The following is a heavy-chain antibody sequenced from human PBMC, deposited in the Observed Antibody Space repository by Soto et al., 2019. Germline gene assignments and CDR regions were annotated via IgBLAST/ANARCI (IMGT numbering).Heavy chain of an antibody. D-gene: IGHD3-3*01. Sequence: PSETLSLTCAVYGGSFSGYYWSWIRQTPGKGLEWIGEINHSGSTNYNPSLKSRVTISVDTSKNQFSLKLSSVTAADTAVYYCARRGLVDDYDFWSGYYYYFDYWGQGTLVTVSS. V-gene: IGHV4-34*01. CDR3: ARRGLVDDYDFWSGYYYYFDY. J-gene: IGHJ4*02. CDR2: INHSGST. CDR1: GGSFSGYY.